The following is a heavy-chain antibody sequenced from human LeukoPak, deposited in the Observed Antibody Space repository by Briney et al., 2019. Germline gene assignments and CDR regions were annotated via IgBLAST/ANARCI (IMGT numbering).Heavy chain of an antibody. V-gene: IGHV1-18*01. CDR2: ISTYNGNT. J-gene: IGHJ4*02. CDR3: GRVQHIVVVTAIDY. Sequence: GASVKVSCKASGYTFSSFGITWVRQAPGQGLEWMGWISTYNGNTNHAQKFQGRVTMTTDTSTSTAYLELRSLRSDDTAVYYCGRVQHIVVVTAIDYWGQGTLVTVSS. CDR1: GYTFSSFG. D-gene: IGHD2-21*02.